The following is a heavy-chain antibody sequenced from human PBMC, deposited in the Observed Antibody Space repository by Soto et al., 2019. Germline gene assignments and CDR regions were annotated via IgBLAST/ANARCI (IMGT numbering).Heavy chain of an antibody. D-gene: IGHD1-26*01. J-gene: IGHJ4*02. CDR2: KTYDGSNK. CDR3: ARAGGLLVDY. V-gene: IGHV3-30-3*01. CDR1: GFMFSSYA. Sequence: QVQLVESGGGVVQPGRSLRLSCAASGFMFSSYAMHWVRQPPGKGLEWVAVKTYDGSNKYYADSVKGRFTISRDNSTTTLYLQMNSLRAEDTAVYYCARAGGLLVDYWGQGTLVTVSS.